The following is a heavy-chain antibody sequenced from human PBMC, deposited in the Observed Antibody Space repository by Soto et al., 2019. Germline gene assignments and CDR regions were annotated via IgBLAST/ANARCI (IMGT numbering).Heavy chain of an antibody. V-gene: IGHV3-21*01. J-gene: IGHJ4*02. CDR2: ISSTTNYI. Sequence: GGSLRLSCAASGFTFTRYSMNWVRQAPGKGLEWVSSISSTTNYIYYADSMKGRFTVSRDNAKNSVYLEMNSLSAEDAAVYYCARRSEDLTSSFDYWGRETLGAVSS. CDR1: GFTFTRYS. D-gene: IGHD2-15*01. CDR3: ARRSEDLTSSFDY.